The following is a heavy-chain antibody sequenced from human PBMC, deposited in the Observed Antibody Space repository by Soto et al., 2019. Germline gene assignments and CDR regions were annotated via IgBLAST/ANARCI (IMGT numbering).Heavy chain of an antibody. CDR2: IYYSGST. D-gene: IGHD2-21*01. CDR3: AASCVGCGGFNYYGMDV. J-gene: IGHJ6*02. V-gene: IGHV4-59*06. CDR1: GGSISSYY. Sequence: PSETKSLTCTVSGGSISSYYWSWIRQHTGKGLEWIGYIYYSGSTYYNPSLKSRVTIAVDTSKNQFSLKLSSVTAADTAVYYCAASCVGCGGFNYYGMDVWGQGTTVTVSS.